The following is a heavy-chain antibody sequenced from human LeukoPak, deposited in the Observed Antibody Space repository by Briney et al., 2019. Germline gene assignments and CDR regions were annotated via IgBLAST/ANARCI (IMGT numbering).Heavy chain of an antibody. V-gene: IGHV3-7*03. J-gene: IGHJ4*02. D-gene: IGHD3-10*01. Sequence: PGGSLRLSCAASGFIFNNYWLTWVRQSPGKGLEWLASIKQDGREKKYVDSVKGRFTISRDNSKNTLYLQMNSLRAEDTAVYYCAKVPEWFGELWVDYWGQGTLVTVSS. CDR3: AKVPEWFGELWVDY. CDR1: GFIFNNYW. CDR2: IKQDGREK.